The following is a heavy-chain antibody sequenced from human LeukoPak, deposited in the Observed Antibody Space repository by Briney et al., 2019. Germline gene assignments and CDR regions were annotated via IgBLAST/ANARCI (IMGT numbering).Heavy chain of an antibody. CDR2: IDWDDDK. CDR3: ARIRDSSGWGYYFDY. D-gene: IGHD6-19*01. CDR1: AFSLSTSGMC. Sequence: SGPTLVNPTQTLTLTCTFSAFSLSTSGMCVSWIRQPPGKALEWLARIDWDDDKYYSTSLKTRLTVSKGTSKNQVVLTMTNMDPVDTATYYCARIRDSSGWGYYFDYWGQGTLVTVSS. J-gene: IGHJ4*02. V-gene: IGHV2-70*11.